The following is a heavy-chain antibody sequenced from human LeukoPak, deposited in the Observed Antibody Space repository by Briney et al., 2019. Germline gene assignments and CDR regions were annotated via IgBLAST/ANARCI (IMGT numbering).Heavy chain of an antibody. CDR1: GGSFSGYY. J-gene: IGHJ5*02. V-gene: IGHV4-34*01. CDR3: ARGGLRYFDWLYNWFDP. D-gene: IGHD3-9*01. Sequence: SETLSLTRAVYGGSFSGYYWSWIRQPPGKGLEWIGEINHSGSTNYNPSLKSRVTISVDTSKNQFSLKLSSVTAADTAVYYCARGGLRYFDWLYNWFDPWGQGTLVTVSP. CDR2: INHSGST.